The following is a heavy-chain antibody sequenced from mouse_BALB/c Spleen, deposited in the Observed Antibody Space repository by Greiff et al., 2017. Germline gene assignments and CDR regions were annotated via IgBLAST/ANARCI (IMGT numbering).Heavy chain of an antibody. CDR3: TRNGNYVLFAY. CDR2: INPSNGGT. V-gene: IGHV1S81*02. Sequence: QVQLQQPGAELVKPGASVKLSCKASGYTFTSYYMYWVKQRPGQGLEWIGEINPSNGGTNFNEKFKSKATLTVDKSSSTAYMQLSSLTSEDSAVYYCTRNGNYVLFAYWGQGTLVTVSA. J-gene: IGHJ3*01. CDR1: GYTFTSYY. D-gene: IGHD2-1*01.